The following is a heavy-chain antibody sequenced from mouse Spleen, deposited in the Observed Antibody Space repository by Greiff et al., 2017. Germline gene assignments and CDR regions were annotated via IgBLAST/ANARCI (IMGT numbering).Heavy chain of an antibody. V-gene: IGHV1-14*01. CDR3: ARVRLPHGYFDV. J-gene: IGHJ1*01. CDR2: INPYNDGT. CDR1: GYTFTSYV. D-gene: IGHD2-4*01. Sequence: EVHLVESGPELVKPGASVKMSCKASGYTFTSYVMHWVKQKPGQGLEWIGYINPYNDGTKYNEKFKGKATLTSDKSSSTAYMELSSLTSEDSAVYYCARVRLPHGYFDVWGAGTTVTVSS.